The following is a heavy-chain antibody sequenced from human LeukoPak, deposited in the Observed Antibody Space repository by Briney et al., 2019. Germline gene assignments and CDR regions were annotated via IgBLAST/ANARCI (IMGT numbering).Heavy chain of an antibody. CDR2: IRYDGSNK. J-gene: IGHJ4*02. CDR1: GFTFSSYG. D-gene: IGHD5-18*01. V-gene: IGHV3-30*02. Sequence: GGSLRLSCAASGFTFSSYGMHWVRQAPCKGLEWVAFIRYDGSNKYYADSVKGRFTISRDNSKNTLYLQMNSLRAEDTAVYYCARMGSWIQLWFDYWGQGTLVTVSS. CDR3: ARMGSWIQLWFDY.